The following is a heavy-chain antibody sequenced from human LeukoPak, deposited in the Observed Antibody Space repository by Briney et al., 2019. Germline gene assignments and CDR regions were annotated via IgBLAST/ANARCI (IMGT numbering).Heavy chain of an antibody. D-gene: IGHD6-19*01. CDR3: ARHSKAGSTYYCMDV. CDR2: MFPGDSET. J-gene: IGHJ6*02. V-gene: IGHV5-51*01. Sequence: GESLKISCKGSGYPFLYYWIAWMRQIPGKGLGWVGSMFPGDSETAYSPSFQGQVTVSADRSISTVYLEWSSLEASVSAVYYCARHSKAGSTYYCMDVWGQGTTVTVSS. CDR1: GYPFLYYW.